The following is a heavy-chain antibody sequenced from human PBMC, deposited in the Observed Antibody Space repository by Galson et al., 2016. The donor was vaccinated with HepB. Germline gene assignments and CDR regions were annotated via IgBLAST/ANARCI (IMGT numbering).Heavy chain of an antibody. Sequence: SLRLSCAASGFTFSDYGMHWVRQAPGKGLEWVAVISYDGGNKYYADSVKGRLTIYRDNSKNTLYLQMNSLRAEDTAVYYCAKDQFGGSSYGGNDAFDIWGQGTMVTVSS. J-gene: IGHJ3*02. V-gene: IGHV3-30*18. CDR1: GFTFSDYG. CDR3: AKDQFGGSSYGGNDAFDI. D-gene: IGHD1-26*01. CDR2: ISYDGGNK.